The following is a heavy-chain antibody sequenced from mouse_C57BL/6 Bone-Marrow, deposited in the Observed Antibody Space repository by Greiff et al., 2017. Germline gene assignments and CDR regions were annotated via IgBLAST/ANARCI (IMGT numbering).Heavy chain of an antibody. V-gene: IGHV1-15*01. CDR3: WYDGDDAMDY. J-gene: IGHJ4*01. CDR2: IDPETGGT. D-gene: IGHD2-14*01. CDR1: GYTFTDYE. Sequence: QVQLQQSGAELVRPGASVTLSCKASGYTFTDYEMHWVQQTPVHGLEWIGAIDPETGGTAYNQKFKGKAILTADKSSSTAYMELRSLKSEDSAVYYSWYDGDDAMDYWGQGTSVTVSS.